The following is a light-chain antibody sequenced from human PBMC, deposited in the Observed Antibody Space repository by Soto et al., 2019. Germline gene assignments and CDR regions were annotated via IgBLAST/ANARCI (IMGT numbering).Light chain of an antibody. V-gene: IGKV1-5*01. Sequence: DIQMTRSPSSLSASGVERVTSSCRASQSVGNWLAWYQHKPGKAPKLLIYDVSSLESGLPSRFSGSGSGTEFILTISSLQPHDCATYYCQQYDSYSWTFGQGTKVDIK. J-gene: IGKJ1*01. CDR2: DVS. CDR1: QSVGNW. CDR3: QQYDSYSWT.